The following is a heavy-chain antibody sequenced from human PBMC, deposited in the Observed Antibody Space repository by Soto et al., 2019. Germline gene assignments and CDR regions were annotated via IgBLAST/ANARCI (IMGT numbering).Heavy chain of an antibody. Sequence: QVQLVQSGAEVKKPGSSVKVSCKASGGTFSNYALISWVRQAPGQGLEWMGGIIPIDATVNYAQKFQGRITITADESTTTAYMDLGSLRSEDTAVYYCARDLLGFAHTYGDVWGQGTTVTVSS. CDR3: ARDLLGFAHTYGDV. CDR1: GGTFSNYA. J-gene: IGHJ6*01. V-gene: IGHV1-69*12. CDR2: IIPIDATV. D-gene: IGHD3-10*01.